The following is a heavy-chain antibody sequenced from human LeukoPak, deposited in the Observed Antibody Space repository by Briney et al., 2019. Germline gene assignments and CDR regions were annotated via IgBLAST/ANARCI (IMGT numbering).Heavy chain of an antibody. V-gene: IGHV4-61*02. CDR2: IYTSGST. CDR3: ARFTFGYSSGWNFDY. Sequence: SETLSLTCTVSGGSIRSGSYYWRWIRQPAGKGLEWIGRIYTSGSTNYNPSLKSRVTISVDTSKNQFSLKLSSVTAADMAVYYCARFTFGYSSGWNFDYWGQGTLVTVSS. J-gene: IGHJ4*02. CDR1: GGSIRSGSYY. D-gene: IGHD6-19*01.